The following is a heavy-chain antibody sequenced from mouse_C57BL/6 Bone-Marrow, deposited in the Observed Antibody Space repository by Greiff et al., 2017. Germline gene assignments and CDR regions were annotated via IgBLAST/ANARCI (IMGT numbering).Heavy chain of an antibody. Sequence: VQLKESGAELVRPGASVKLSCTASGFNIKDDYMHWVKQRPEQGLEWIGWIDPENGDTEYASKFQGKATITADTSSNTAYLQLSSLTSEDTAVYYCTALYGSGGYWCQGTTLTVSS. V-gene: IGHV14-4*01. CDR3: TALYGSGGY. J-gene: IGHJ2*01. CDR2: IDPENGDT. CDR1: GFNIKDDY. D-gene: IGHD1-1*01.